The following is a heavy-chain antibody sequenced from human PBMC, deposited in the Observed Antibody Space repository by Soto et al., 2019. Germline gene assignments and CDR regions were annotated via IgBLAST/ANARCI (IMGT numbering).Heavy chain of an antibody. V-gene: IGHV1-46*03. CDR1: GYTFTSYY. D-gene: IGHD2-15*01. Sequence: GASVKVSCKASGYTFTSYYMHWVRQAPGQGLEWMGTINPSGGSTSYAQKFQGRVTMTRDTSTSTVYMELSSLRSEDTAVYYCAREPLDIVVVVAATKDAFDIWGQGTMVTVSS. J-gene: IGHJ3*02. CDR2: INPSGGST. CDR3: AREPLDIVVVVAATKDAFDI.